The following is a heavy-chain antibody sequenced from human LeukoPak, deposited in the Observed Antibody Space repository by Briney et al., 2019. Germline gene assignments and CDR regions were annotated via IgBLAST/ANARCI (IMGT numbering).Heavy chain of an antibody. D-gene: IGHD2-2*01. CDR1: GGSMSSSTSF. CDR3: ASLPREYCSGATCYGAGNWFDP. V-gene: IGHV4-39*01. Sequence: SETLSLTCTVSGGSMSSSTSFWGGVRQSPGKGVEWIGTSYSSGTTYYNPSLKSRFTISVDTSKNPFSLRLSSVTAADTAVYYCASLPREYCSGATCYGAGNWFDPWGQGTLVTVSS. J-gene: IGHJ5*02. CDR2: SYSSGTT.